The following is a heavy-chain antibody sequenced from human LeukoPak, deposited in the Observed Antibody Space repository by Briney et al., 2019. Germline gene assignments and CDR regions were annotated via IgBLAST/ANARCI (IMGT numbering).Heavy chain of an antibody. CDR1: GFTFSSYA. CDR2: ISSNGGST. D-gene: IGHD3-10*01. Sequence: PGGSLRLSCAASGFTFSSYAMHWVRQAPGKGLEYVSAISSNGGSTYYANSVKGRFTISRDNSKNTLYLQMGSLRAEDMAVYYCAGGEEGPFDYGSGYYYYYGMDVWGQGTTVTVSS. J-gene: IGHJ6*02. CDR3: AGGEEGPFDYGSGYYYYYGMDV. V-gene: IGHV3-64*01.